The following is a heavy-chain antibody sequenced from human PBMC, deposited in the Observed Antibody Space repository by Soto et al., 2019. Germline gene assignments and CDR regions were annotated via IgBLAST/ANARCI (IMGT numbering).Heavy chain of an antibody. CDR1: GFTFGDYA. D-gene: IGHD6-13*01. Sequence: KAGGSLRLSCTASGFTFGDYAMSWFRQAPGKGLEWVGFSRSKAYGGTTEYAASVKGRFTISRDDSKSIAYLQMNSLKTEDTAVYYCTREYSSSWYRTSSMDVWGQGTTVTVSS. V-gene: IGHV3-49*05. CDR3: TREYSSSWYRTSSMDV. J-gene: IGHJ6*02. CDR2: SRSKAYGGTT.